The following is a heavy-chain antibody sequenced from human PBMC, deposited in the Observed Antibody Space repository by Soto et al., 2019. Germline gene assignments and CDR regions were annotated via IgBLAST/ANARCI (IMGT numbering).Heavy chain of an antibody. CDR2: IYYSGST. Sequence: SETLSLTCTVSGGSISSGDYYWSWIRQPPGKGLEWIGYIYYSGSTYYNPSLESRVLISVDTSKNQFSLKLSSVTAADTAVYYCARGGLYYDYVWGSYRYGYFDLWGQGTLVTVSS. CDR3: ARGGLYYDYVWGSYRYGYFDL. V-gene: IGHV4-30-4*01. CDR1: GGSISSGDYY. D-gene: IGHD3-16*02. J-gene: IGHJ4*02.